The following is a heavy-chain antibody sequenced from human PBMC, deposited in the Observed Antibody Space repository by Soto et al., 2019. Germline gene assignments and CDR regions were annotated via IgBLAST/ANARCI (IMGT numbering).Heavy chain of an antibody. CDR3: ARAYHPYYDFWSGFTSLLETNGMDV. CDR1: GYTFTSYG. Sequence: QVQLVQSGAEVKKPGASVKVSCKASGYTFTSYGISWVRQAPGQGLEWMGWISAYNGNTNYAQKLQGRVTMTTDTSTSTAYMELRSLRSDDTAVYYCARAYHPYYDFWSGFTSLLETNGMDVWGQGTTVTVSS. J-gene: IGHJ6*02. CDR2: ISAYNGNT. D-gene: IGHD3-3*01. V-gene: IGHV1-18*01.